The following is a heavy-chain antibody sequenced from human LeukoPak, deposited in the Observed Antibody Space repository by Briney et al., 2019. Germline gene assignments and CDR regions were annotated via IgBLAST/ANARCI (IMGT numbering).Heavy chain of an antibody. Sequence: SETLSLTCTVSGDSISSSSYYWGWIRQPPGKGLEWIGTIFYSGTTYYNPSLKSRVTISVDTSKNQFSLKLSSVTAADTAVYYCPRPQVLGDFDYWGQGTRVPVPS. V-gene: IGHV4-39*07. J-gene: IGHJ4*02. D-gene: IGHD2-8*02. CDR3: PRPQVLGDFDY. CDR2: IFYSGTT. CDR1: GDSISSSSYY.